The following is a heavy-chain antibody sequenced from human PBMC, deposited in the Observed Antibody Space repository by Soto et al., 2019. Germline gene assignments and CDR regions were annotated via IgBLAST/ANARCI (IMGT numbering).Heavy chain of an antibody. D-gene: IGHD3-22*01. CDR3: ARVIANYYDSSGYYDYYYGMDV. Sequence: QVQLQESGPGLVKPSQTLSLTCTVSGGSISSGGYYWSWIRQHPGKGLEWIGYIYYSGSTYYNPSLKNRVTISVKTSKNQFSLKLSSVTAADTAVYYCARVIANYYDSSGYYDYYYGMDVWGQGTTVTVSS. CDR1: GGSISSGGYY. J-gene: IGHJ6*02. CDR2: IYYSGST. V-gene: IGHV4-31*03.